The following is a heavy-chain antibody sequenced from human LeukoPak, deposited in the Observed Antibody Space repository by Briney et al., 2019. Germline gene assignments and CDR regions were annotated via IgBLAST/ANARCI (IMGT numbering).Heavy chain of an antibody. Sequence: GGSLRLSCAASGFTFSSYGMSWVRQAPGKGLEWVSAISGSGGSTYYADSAKGRFTISRDNSKNTLYLQMNSLRAEDTAVYYCAKVLYGSGWYNAFDIWGQGTMVTVSS. CDR1: GFTFSSYG. D-gene: IGHD6-19*01. J-gene: IGHJ3*02. CDR3: AKVLYGSGWYNAFDI. V-gene: IGHV3-23*01. CDR2: ISGSGGST.